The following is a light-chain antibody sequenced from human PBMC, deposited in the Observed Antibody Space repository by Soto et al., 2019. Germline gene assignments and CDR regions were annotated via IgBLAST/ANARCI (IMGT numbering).Light chain of an antibody. CDR3: AAWENHLTWV. V-gene: IGLV1-51*01. CDR1: TSDIGSDY. Sequence: QSVLTQPPSVSAAPGQRVTISCSGSTSDIGSDYVSWFQQLPGTAPKLLIYGNNERPSGIPDRFSASKSGTSATLGITGLQTGDEAHYYCAAWENHLTWVCGGGTKLTVL. J-gene: IGLJ3*02. CDR2: GNN.